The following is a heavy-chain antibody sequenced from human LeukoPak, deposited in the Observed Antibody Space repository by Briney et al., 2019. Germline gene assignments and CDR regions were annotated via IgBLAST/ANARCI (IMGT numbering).Heavy chain of an antibody. V-gene: IGHV3-48*03. CDR2: ISASGSAI. CDR1: GFTFSSYE. D-gene: IGHD1-14*01. J-gene: IGHJ6*02. Sequence: GGSLRLSCVASGFTFSSYEMKWVRQAPGKGLEWISYISASGSAIYYADSVEGRFTISRDNAKNSLYLRIDSLRVEDTAVYYCAKVSVMKTGAYYYYYGMDVWGQGTTVSVSS. CDR3: AKVSVMKTGAYYYYYGMDV.